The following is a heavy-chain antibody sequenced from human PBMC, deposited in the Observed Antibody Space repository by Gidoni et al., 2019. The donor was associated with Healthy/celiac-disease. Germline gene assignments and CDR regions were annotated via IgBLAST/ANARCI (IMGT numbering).Heavy chain of an antibody. D-gene: IGHD4-17*01. CDR1: GGTFRSHA. CDR3: ARSYGPKSPTCHDAFDI. Sequence: VQLVQSGAEATKPRSSVKVSGKASGGTFRSHAIRWVRQAPGQGLAWMGWIIPIFTTASNAQKFQGRVTITADESTSTAYMELSSLRSEDTAVYYCARSYGPKSPTCHDAFDIWGQGTMVTVSS. V-gene: IGHV1-69*01. CDR2: IIPIFTTA. J-gene: IGHJ3*02.